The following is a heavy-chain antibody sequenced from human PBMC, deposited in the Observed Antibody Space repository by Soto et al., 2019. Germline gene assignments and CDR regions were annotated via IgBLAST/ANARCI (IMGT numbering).Heavy chain of an antibody. CDR1: GFTFSSYA. V-gene: IGHV3-23*01. CDR2: ISGSGGST. Sequence: EVQLLESGGGLVQPGGSLRLSCAAYGFTFSSYAMSWVRQAPGKGLEWVSAISGSGGSTYYADSVKGRFTISRDNSKNTLYLQMNSLRAEDTAVYYCAKDTLPYYDILTGYYDYWGQGTLVTVSS. J-gene: IGHJ4*02. D-gene: IGHD3-9*01. CDR3: AKDTLPYYDILTGYYDY.